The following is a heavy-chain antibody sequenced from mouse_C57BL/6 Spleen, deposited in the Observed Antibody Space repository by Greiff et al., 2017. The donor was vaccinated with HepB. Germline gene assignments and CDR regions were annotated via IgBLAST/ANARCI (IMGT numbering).Heavy chain of an antibody. Sequence: EVKLMESGGGLVQPGGSLKLSCAASGFTFSDYYMYWVRQTPEKRLEWVAYISNGGGSTYYPDTVKGRFTISRDNAKNTLYLQMSRLKSEDTAMYYCARRVVATYYWYFDVWGTGTTVTVSS. CDR3: ARRVVATYYWYFDV. CDR2: ISNGGGST. CDR1: GFTFSDYY. J-gene: IGHJ1*03. V-gene: IGHV5-12*01. D-gene: IGHD1-1*01.